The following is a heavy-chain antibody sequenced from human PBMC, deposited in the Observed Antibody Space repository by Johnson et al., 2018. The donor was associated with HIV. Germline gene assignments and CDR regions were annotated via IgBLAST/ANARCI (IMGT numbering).Heavy chain of an antibody. CDR2: IKQDGSEK. CDR3: ARADPYDRSGYYLGIQGAFDI. J-gene: IGHJ3*02. CDR1: EFTFSYYW. D-gene: IGHD3-22*01. V-gene: IGHV3-7*02. Sequence: VQLVESGGGVVQPGGSLRLSCAASEFTFSYYWMTWVRQAPGKGLEWVANIKQDGSEKYYAASGRGRFTVSRDKHKNSLFLQMNSLRAEDTDGYYCARADPYDRSGYYLGIQGAFDIWGQGTMVTVSS.